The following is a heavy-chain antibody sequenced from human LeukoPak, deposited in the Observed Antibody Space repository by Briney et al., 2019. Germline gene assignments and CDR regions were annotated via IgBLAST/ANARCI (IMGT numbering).Heavy chain of an antibody. Sequence: SGPTLVNPTQTPTLTCTFSGFSLNTRGVGVGWIRQPPGRALEWLALIYWDDDRRYSPSLKSRLTTTKDTSKNQVVLTMTNMDPVDTATYFCAHRKNYYDSSVFDNWGQGTLVTVSS. CDR2: IYWDDDR. J-gene: IGHJ4*02. D-gene: IGHD3-22*01. V-gene: IGHV2-5*02. CDR1: GFSLNTRGVG. CDR3: AHRKNYYDSSVFDN.